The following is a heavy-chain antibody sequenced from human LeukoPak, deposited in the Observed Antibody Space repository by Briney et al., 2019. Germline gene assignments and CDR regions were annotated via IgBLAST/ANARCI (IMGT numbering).Heavy chain of an antibody. V-gene: IGHV3-66*01. J-gene: IGHJ4*02. CDR3: ARGIVVAGSVDY. CDR2: IYSGGRT. Sequence: GSLRLSCIASGFTVSSNYMSWVRQAPGKGLGWVSVIYSGGRTYYADSVKGRFTISRDNSKNSLYLQMNSLRVEDTAVYYCARGIVVAGSVDYWGQGTLVTVSS. D-gene: IGHD6-19*01. CDR1: GFTVSSNY.